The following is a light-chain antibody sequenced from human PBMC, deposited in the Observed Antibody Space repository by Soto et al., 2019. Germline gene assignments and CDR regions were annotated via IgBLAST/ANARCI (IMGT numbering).Light chain of an antibody. J-gene: IGKJ4*01. Sequence: DVQMTQSPSSLSASVGDRVTITCQASQDISNFLNWYHQAPGKAPQLLIYDVSNLQPGVASRFRGNGSGTDFTFTISTLQPEDIGTLYCQQYDKQPVTFGGGTKVEIK. CDR3: QQYDKQPVT. V-gene: IGKV1-33*01. CDR1: QDISNF. CDR2: DVS.